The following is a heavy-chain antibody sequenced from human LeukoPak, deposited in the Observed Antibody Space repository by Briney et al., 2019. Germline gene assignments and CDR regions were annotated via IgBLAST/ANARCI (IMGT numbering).Heavy chain of an antibody. Sequence: SETLSLTCSVSGGSIRSSDDYWGFVRQTPGKGLEWMGSIYYTGSSHYNPSLKSRATISVDTSKNQFSLKLTSVTAADTAVYYCTRAASSGPLFTYHMDVWAKGPRSPSP. CDR1: GGSIRSSDDY. V-gene: IGHV4-39*07. D-gene: IGHD3-22*01. J-gene: IGHJ6*03. CDR2: IYYTGSS. CDR3: TRAASSGPLFTYHMDV.